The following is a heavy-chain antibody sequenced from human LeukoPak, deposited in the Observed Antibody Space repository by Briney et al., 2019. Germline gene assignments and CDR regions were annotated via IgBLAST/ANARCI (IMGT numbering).Heavy chain of an antibody. J-gene: IGHJ4*02. CDR1: GFTFSSYA. D-gene: IGHD6-6*01. CDR2: ISGSGGST. CDR3: AKDGVVSGSSAPFYYFDY. V-gene: IGHV3-23*01. Sequence: PGGSLRLSCAASGFTFSSYAMSWVRQAPGKGLEWVSAISGSGGSTYYADSVKGRFTISRDNSKNTLYLQMNSLRAEDTAVYYCAKDGVVSGSSAPFYYFDYWGQGTLVTVSS.